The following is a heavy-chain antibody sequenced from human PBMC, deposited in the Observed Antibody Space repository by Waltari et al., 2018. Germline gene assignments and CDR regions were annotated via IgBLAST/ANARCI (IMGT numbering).Heavy chain of an antibody. J-gene: IGHJ6*03. CDR3: ARDSIAAAGYYYYYYMDV. V-gene: IGHV4-59*10. D-gene: IGHD6-13*01. CDR1: GGSISSYY. CDR2: IYTSGST. Sequence: QVQLQQWGAGLLKPSETLSLTCTVSGGSISSYYWSWIRQPAGKGLEWIGRIYTSGSTNYNPSLKSRVTMSVDTSKNQFSLKLSSVTAADTAVYYCARDSIAAAGYYYYYYMDVWGKGTTVTVSS.